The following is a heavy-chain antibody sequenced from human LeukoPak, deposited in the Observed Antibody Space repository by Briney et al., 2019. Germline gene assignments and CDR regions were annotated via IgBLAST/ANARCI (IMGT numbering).Heavy chain of an antibody. CDR2: ISGSGGST. V-gene: IGHV3-23*01. Sequence: GGSLRLSCAASGFTFSSYAMSWVRQAPGKGLEWVSAISGSGGSTNYADSVKGRFTISRDNSKNTLYLQMNSLRAEDTAVYYCAKDQTKDYYDSSGSLFGLDPWGQGTLVTVSS. J-gene: IGHJ5*02. CDR1: GFTFSSYA. D-gene: IGHD3-22*01. CDR3: AKDQTKDYYDSSGSLFGLDP.